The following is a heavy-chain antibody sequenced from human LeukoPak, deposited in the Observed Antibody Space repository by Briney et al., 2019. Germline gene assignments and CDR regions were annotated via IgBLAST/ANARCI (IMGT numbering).Heavy chain of an antibody. CDR2: ISYDGSNK. D-gene: IGHD2-8*02. CDR3: AKGRLSVVYGVDY. V-gene: IGHV3-30*18. CDR1: GFTFSSYG. Sequence: GRSLRLSCAASGFTFSSYGTHWVRQAPGKGLEWVAVISYDGSNKYYADSVKGRFTISRDNSKNTLYLQMNSLRAEDTAVYYCAKGRLSVVYGVDYWGQGTLVTVSS. J-gene: IGHJ4*02.